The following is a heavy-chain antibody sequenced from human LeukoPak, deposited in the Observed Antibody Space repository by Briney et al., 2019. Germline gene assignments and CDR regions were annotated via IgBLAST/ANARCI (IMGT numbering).Heavy chain of an antibody. CDR3: ASLLSRDGYNFDY. J-gene: IGHJ4*02. Sequence: SVKVSCKASGGTFSSYAISWVRQAPGQGLEWMGRITPILGIANYAQKFQGRVTITADKSTSAAYMELSSLRSEDTAVYYCASLLSRDGYNFDYWGQGTLVTVSS. CDR1: GGTFSSYA. D-gene: IGHD5-24*01. V-gene: IGHV1-69*04. CDR2: ITPILGIA.